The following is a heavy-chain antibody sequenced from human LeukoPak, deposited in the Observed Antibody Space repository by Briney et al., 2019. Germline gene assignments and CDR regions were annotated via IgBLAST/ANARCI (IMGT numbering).Heavy chain of an antibody. V-gene: IGHV3-23*01. CDR1: GFTFSSYA. CDR3: AKGDDHPSYFDY. D-gene: IGHD1-14*01. J-gene: IGHJ4*02. Sequence: GGSLRLSCTASGFTFSSYAMSWVRQAPGKGLEWVSAISGSGGSTYYADSVKGRFTISRDNSKNTLYLQMNSLRAEDTAVYYCAKGDDHPSYFDYWGQGTLVTVSS. CDR2: ISGSGGST.